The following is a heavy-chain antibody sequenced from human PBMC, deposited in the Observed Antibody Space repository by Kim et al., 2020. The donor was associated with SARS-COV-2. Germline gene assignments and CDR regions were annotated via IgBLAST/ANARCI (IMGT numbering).Heavy chain of an antibody. V-gene: IGHV3-30*05. CDR1: GLILKKYG. Sequence: GGSLRLSCETSGLILKKYGMHWVRQAPGKGLEWVAGISYDGSKKYYADAMKGRLTISRHNSKNTLYLQMNSLRPEEPAVYRCAQWPIAPVFTPDARPFDYWGQGVLVTVSS. D-gene: IGHD2-15*01. J-gene: IGHJ4*02. CDR3: AQWPIAPVFTPDARPFDY. CDR2: ISYDGSKK.